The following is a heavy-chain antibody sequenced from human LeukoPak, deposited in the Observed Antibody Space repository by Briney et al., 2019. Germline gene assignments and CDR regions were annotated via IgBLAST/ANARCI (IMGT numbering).Heavy chain of an antibody. D-gene: IGHD3-9*01. Sequence: GGSLRLSCAASGFTFSSYGIHWVRQAPGKGLEWVALISYDGSNEYYADSVKGRFTISRDNSKNTLYMQMNSLRAEDTAVYYCAKSSDLLTGYYSYFEYWGHGTLVTVAS. CDR2: ISYDGSNE. CDR3: AKSSDLLTGYYSYFEY. J-gene: IGHJ4*01. V-gene: IGHV3-30*18. CDR1: GFTFSSYG.